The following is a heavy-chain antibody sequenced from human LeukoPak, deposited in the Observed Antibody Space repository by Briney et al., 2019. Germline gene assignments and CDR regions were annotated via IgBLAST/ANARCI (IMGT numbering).Heavy chain of an antibody. V-gene: IGHV1-46*01. J-gene: IGHJ4*02. CDR3: ARDNAADYDILTGHYSRESEYYFDY. D-gene: IGHD3-9*01. CDR2: INPSGGST. CDR1: GYTFTSYY. Sequence: ASVKVSCKASGYTFTSYYMHWVRQAPGQGLEWLGIINPSGGSTSYAQKFQGRVTMTRDTSTSTVYMELSSLRSEDTAVYYCARDNAADYDILTGHYSRESEYYFDYWGQGTLVTVSS.